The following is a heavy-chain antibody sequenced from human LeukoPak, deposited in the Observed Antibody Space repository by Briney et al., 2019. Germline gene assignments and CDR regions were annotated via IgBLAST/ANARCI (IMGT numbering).Heavy chain of an antibody. D-gene: IGHD6-13*01. Sequence: HAGGSLRLSCAASGFTFSSYGMHWVRQAPGKVLEWVAFIRYDGSNKYYADSVKGRFTISRDNSKNTLYLQMNSLRTEDTAVYYCATDSSPDYWGQGTLVTVSS. V-gene: IGHV3-30*02. J-gene: IGHJ4*02. CDR3: ATDSSPDY. CDR2: IRYDGSNK. CDR1: GFTFSSYG.